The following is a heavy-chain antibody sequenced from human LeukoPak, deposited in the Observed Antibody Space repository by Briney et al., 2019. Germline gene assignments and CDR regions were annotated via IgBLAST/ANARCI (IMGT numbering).Heavy chain of an antibody. D-gene: IGHD3-10*02. J-gene: IGHJ3*02. CDR3: AREMKLFGTDRGAFDI. Sequence: GGSLRLSCAASGFTFSSYWMHWVRQAPGKGLVWVSRINIEGSITSYADSVKGRFTISRDNAKNTLYLQMNSLRAEDTAVYFCAREMKLFGTDRGAFDIWGQGTMVTVSS. CDR1: GFTFSSYW. CDR2: INIEGSIT. V-gene: IGHV3-74*01.